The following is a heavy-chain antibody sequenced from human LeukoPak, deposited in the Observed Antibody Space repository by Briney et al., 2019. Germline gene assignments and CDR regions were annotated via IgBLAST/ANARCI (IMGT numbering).Heavy chain of an antibody. CDR1: GGSFSGYY. V-gene: IGHV4-34*01. CDR2: INHSGST. D-gene: IGHD3-10*01. CDR3: ATGGGSGSSRAYYFDY. Sequence: PSETLSLTCAVYGGSFSGYYWSWIRQPPGKGLEWIGEINHSGSTNYNPSLKSRVTISADTSNNQFSLKLSSVTAADTAVYDCATGGGSGSSRAYYFDYWGQGTLVTVSS. J-gene: IGHJ4*02.